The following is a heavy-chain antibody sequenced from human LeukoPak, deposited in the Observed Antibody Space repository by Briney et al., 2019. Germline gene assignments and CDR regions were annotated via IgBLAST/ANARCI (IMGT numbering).Heavy chain of an antibody. CDR3: ARLYDSSGYYYPFDY. Sequence: SETLSLTCTVSGGSISSYYWSWIRQPPGKGLEWIGYIYYSGSTNYNPSLKSRVTISVDTSKNHFSLKLSSVTAADTAVYYCARLYDSSGYYYPFDYWGQGTLVTVSS. CDR1: GGSISSYY. CDR2: IYYSGST. J-gene: IGHJ4*02. V-gene: IGHV4-59*08. D-gene: IGHD3-22*01.